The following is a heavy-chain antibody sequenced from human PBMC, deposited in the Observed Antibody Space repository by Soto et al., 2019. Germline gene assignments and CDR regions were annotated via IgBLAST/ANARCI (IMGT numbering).Heavy chain of an antibody. V-gene: IGHV1-69*06. CDR2: VIPLFRTS. D-gene: IGHD2-21*01. CDR1: GGTFSNFA. CDR3: AASGDRKLFYFDY. J-gene: IGHJ4*02. Sequence: SVKVSCKTSGGTFSNFAISWVRQAPGQGLEWMGGVIPLFRTSHYAQKFQGRVTITADRSTNTAYMELSSLGSEDTAVFYCAASGDRKLFYFDYWGQGTLVTVSS.